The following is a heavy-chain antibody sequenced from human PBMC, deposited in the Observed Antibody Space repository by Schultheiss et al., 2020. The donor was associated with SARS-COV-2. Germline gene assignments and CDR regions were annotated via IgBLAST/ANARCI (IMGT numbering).Heavy chain of an antibody. CDR1: GGSISSGGYS. CDR2: IYYSGST. Sequence: SETLSLTCAVSGGSISSGGYSWSWIRQPPGKGLEWIGYIYYSGSTYYNPSLKSRVTISVDTSKNQFSLKLSSVTAADTAVYYCARHRTMTTSYDAFDIWGQGTMVTVSS. CDR3: ARHRTMTTSYDAFDI. V-gene: IGHV4-30-2*03. D-gene: IGHD4-17*01. J-gene: IGHJ3*02.